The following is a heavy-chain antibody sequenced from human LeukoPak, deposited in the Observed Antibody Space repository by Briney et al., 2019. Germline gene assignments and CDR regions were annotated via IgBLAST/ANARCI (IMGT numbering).Heavy chain of an antibody. D-gene: IGHD5-18*01. CDR3: ARDPWGGEGGYSYDAGY. Sequence: GGSLRLACAASGFTFSSYEMNWVRQAPGKGLEWVSYISSSGSTIYYADSVKGRFTISRDNAKNSLYLQMNSLRAEDTAVYYCARDPWGGEGGYSYDAGYWGQGTLVTVSS. CDR2: ISSSGSTI. V-gene: IGHV3-48*03. J-gene: IGHJ4*02. CDR1: GFTFSSYE.